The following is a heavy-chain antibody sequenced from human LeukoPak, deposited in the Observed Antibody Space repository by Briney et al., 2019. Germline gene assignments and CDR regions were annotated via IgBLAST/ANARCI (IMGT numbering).Heavy chain of an antibody. J-gene: IGHJ3*02. CDR3: ARQRTTVTTSDAFDI. Sequence: GESLKISCKGSGYSSTSYWIGWVRQMPGKGLEWMGIIYPGDSDTRYSPSFQGQVTISADKSISTAYLQWSSLKASDTAMYYCARQRTTVTTSDAFDIWGQGTMVTVSS. V-gene: IGHV5-51*01. D-gene: IGHD4-17*01. CDR1: GYSSTSYW. CDR2: IYPGDSDT.